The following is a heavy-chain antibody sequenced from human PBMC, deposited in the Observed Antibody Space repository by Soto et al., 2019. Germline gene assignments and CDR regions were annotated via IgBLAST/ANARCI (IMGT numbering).Heavy chain of an antibody. CDR2: TYYRYKLYN. CDR3: AREGLVVAATEIDY. J-gene: IGHJ4*02. V-gene: IGHV6-1*01. CDR1: GDSVSRNNTA. D-gene: IGHD2-15*01. Sequence: RTPSLTRAISGDSVSRNNTACNWIRQSRSRGLEWLGRTYYRYKLYNDYAVSVKSRLTINPDTSKHQFYLPLNSVTPEDTAGYYCAREGLVVAATEIDYWGQGTLVTVSS.